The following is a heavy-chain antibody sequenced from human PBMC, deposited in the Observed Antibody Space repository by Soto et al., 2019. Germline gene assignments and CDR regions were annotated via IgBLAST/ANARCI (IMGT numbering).Heavy chain of an antibody. D-gene: IGHD4-17*01. V-gene: IGHV1-18*01. J-gene: IGHJ5*02. CDR1: GYTFTSYG. CDR2: ISAYNGNT. CDR3: AREVTTVTIHPYNWFDP. Sequence: ASVKVSCKASGYTFTSYGISWVRQAPGQGLEWMGWISAYNGNTNYAQKLQGRVTMTTDTSTSTAYMELRSLRSDDTAVYYCAREVTTVTIHPYNWFDPWGQGTLVTVSS.